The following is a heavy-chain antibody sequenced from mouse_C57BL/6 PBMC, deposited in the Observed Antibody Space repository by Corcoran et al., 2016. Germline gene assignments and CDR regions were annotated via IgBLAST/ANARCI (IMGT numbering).Heavy chain of an antibody. J-gene: IGHJ2*01. CDR3: AREDYGSSYYCDY. Sequence: DVQLQESGPGLVKPSQSLSLTCSVTGYSITSGYYWNWIRQFPGNKLEWMGYISYDGSNNYNPSLKNRISITRDTSKNQFFLKLNSVTTEDTATYYCAREDYGSSYYCDYWGQGTTLTVSS. CDR1: GYSITSGYY. CDR2: ISYDGSN. V-gene: IGHV3-6*01. D-gene: IGHD1-1*01.